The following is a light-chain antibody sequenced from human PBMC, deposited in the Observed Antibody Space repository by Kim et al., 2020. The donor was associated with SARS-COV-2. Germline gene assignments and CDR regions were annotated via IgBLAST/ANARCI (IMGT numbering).Light chain of an antibody. CDR2: KTS. Sequence: GDRVTITCRASQSIDNWLAWYQQKPGKAPKLLIHKTSTLESGVPARFSGSGSGTEFTLTISSLQPDDFATYSCQQYRDYPLTFGGGTKVDIK. J-gene: IGKJ4*01. CDR1: QSIDNW. V-gene: IGKV1-5*03. CDR3: QQYRDYPLT.